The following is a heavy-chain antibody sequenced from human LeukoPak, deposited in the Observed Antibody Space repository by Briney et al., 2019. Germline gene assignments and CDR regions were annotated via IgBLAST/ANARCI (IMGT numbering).Heavy chain of an antibody. Sequence: PSETLSLTCTASGYSIRSDYYWGWIRQPPGKGLEWIGTIYHSGNTYYNPSLKSRVTISVDTSKNQFSLKLSSVTAADTAVYYCARASHDYGDYSHFDYWGQGTLVTVSS. V-gene: IGHV4-38-2*02. D-gene: IGHD4-17*01. CDR3: ARASHDYGDYSHFDY. J-gene: IGHJ4*02. CDR2: IYHSGNT. CDR1: GYSIRSDYY.